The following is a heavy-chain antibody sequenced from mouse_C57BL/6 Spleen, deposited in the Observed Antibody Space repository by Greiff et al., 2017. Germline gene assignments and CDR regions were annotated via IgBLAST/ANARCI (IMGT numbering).Heavy chain of an antibody. CDR3: ARGDYPWDFDY. V-gene: IGHV1-82*01. Sequence: QVQLQQSGPELVKPGASVKISCKASGYAFSSSWMNWVKQRPGKGLEWIGQIYPGDGDTNYNGMLKGKTTLTADKSSSTDYMPLSSQTSEDSAVYFCARGDYPWDFDYWGQGTTLTVSS. D-gene: IGHD5-5*01. J-gene: IGHJ2*01. CDR2: IYPGDGDT. CDR1: GYAFSSSW.